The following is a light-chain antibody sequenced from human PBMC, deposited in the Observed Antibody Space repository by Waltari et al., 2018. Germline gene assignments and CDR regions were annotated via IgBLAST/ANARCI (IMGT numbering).Light chain of an antibody. CDR2: QDT. CDR1: ALPSLS. J-gene: IGLJ3*02. V-gene: IGLV3-25*03. CDR3: QSADSSNTYWV. Sequence: SYELTQPPSVSVSPGQTARNPCSGAALPSLSVSWYQQKAGQSPTLLIYQDTKRPSGIPGRFSGSTSGTTVTLTISGVQAEDEADYHCQSADSSNTYWVFGGGTKLTVL.